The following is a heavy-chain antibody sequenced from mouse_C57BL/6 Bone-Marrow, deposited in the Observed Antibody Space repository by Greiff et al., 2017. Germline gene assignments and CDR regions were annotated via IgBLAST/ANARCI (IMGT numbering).Heavy chain of an antibody. D-gene: IGHD2-4*01. J-gene: IGHJ2*01. CDR3: ARGGSTMNGY. Sequence: EVQLVESGGGLVKPGGSLKLSCAASGFTFSSYAMSWVRQTPEKRLEWVATISDGGSYTYYPDNVKGRFTISRDNAKNNLYLQMSHLKSEDTAMDYCARGGSTMNGYWGQGTTLTVSS. V-gene: IGHV5-4*01. CDR2: ISDGGSYT. CDR1: GFTFSSYA.